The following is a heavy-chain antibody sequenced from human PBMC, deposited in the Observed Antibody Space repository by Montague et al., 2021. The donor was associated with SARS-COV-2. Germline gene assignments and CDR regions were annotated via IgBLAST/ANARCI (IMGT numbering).Heavy chain of an antibody. CDR1: GCSIRNYY. V-gene: IGHV4-4*07. CDR3: ARGRRRYTWRDETSYYYGMDV. CDR2: IYSSGSI. J-gene: IGHJ6*02. Sequence: SETLSLTCNVSGCSIRNYYWSWIRQPAGKRLQWIGRIYSSGSINYNPSLKTRITLSVDKSKNQLSLRLMSVTAADTAVYYCARGRRRYTWRDETSYYYGMDVWGQGTTVTVSS. D-gene: IGHD1-20*01.